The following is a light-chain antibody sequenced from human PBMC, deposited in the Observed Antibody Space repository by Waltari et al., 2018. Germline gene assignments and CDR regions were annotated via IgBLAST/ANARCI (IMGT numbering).Light chain of an antibody. V-gene: IGLV1-51*02. CDR3: GTWDSSLSGAV. CDR2: EHS. CDR1: SSNIAYTY. J-gene: IGLJ7*01. Sequence: QSVLTQPPSVSASPGQRGPIFCPWGSSNIAYTYVSWYRHCPGTAPKLLIYEHSERPSGIPGRFSGSKSGTSATLDITGLQAGDEADYYCGTWDSSLSGAVFGGGTHLTVL.